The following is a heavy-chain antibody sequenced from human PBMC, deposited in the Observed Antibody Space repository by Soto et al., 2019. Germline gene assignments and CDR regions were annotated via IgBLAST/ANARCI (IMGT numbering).Heavy chain of an antibody. J-gene: IGHJ4*02. CDR2: IWYDASNK. V-gene: IGHV3-33*01. D-gene: IGHD1-26*01. CDR3: ARGRVDGGELDL. Sequence: VQLVESGGGVVQPGRSLRLSCAASGFTFRTYGMYWVRQAPGKGLGWVAVIWYDASNKYYADSVKGRFTISRDNSENTLYLQMNSLGAEDTAVYYCARGRVDGGELDLWGQGTLVTVSS. CDR1: GFTFRTYG.